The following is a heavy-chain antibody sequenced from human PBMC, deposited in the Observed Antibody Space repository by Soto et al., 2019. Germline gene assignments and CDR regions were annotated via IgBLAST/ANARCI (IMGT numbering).Heavy chain of an antibody. D-gene: IGHD6-13*01. J-gene: IGHJ4*02. Sequence: QVQLQESGPGLVKPSQTLSLTCTVSGGSISSGDYYWSWIRQPPGKGLEGIGYIYYSGSTYYNPSLKSRVTITVDTSKNQFSLKLSSVTAADTAVYYCAREGIEAAGPSFDYWGQGTLVTVSS. V-gene: IGHV4-30-4*01. CDR2: IYYSGST. CDR3: AREGIEAAGPSFDY. CDR1: GGSISSGDYY.